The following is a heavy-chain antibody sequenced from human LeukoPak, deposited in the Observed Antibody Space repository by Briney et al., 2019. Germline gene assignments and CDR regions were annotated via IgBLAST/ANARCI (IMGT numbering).Heavy chain of an antibody. D-gene: IGHD3-10*01. CDR1: GGTFSSYA. CDR2: IIPIFGTA. J-gene: IGHJ4*02. V-gene: IGHV1-69*13. CDR3: ARGQEYYGSGSYEG. Sequence: ASVKVSCKASGGTFSSYAISWVRQAPGQGLEWMGGIIPIFGTANYAQKFQGRVTITADESTSTAYMELSSLRSEDTAVYYCARGQEYYGSGSYEGWGQGTLVTVSS.